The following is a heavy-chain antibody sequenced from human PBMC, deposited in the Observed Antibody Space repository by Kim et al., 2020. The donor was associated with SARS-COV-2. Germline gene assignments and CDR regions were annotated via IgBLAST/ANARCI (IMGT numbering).Heavy chain of an antibody. CDR2: MYYSGST. J-gene: IGHJ4*02. CDR3: VRGYYSSGVGFFDL. CDR1: GGSINSHY. Sequence: SETLSLTCTVSGGSINSHYWGWIRQPPGRGLEWIGYMYYSGSTNYNPSLKSRVTTSVDTSKNQVSLKLRSVTAADTAVYYCVRGYYSSGVGFFDLWGQGTLVTVSS. V-gene: IGHV4-59*11. D-gene: IGHD5-18*01.